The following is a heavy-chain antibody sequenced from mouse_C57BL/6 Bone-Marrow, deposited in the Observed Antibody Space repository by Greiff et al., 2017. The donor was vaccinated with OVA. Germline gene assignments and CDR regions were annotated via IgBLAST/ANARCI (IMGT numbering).Heavy chain of an antibody. CDR1: GFTFSDYG. V-gene: IGHV5-17*01. CDR3: ASRENLTWFAY. J-gene: IGHJ3*01. D-gene: IGHD2-13*01. CDR2: ISSGSSTT. Sequence: EVQLVESGGGLVKPGGSLKLSCAASGFTFSDYGMHWVRQAPEKGLEWVAYISSGSSTTYYADTVKGRFTISRDNAKNTLFLQMTSLRSEDTAMYYCASRENLTWFAYWGQGTLVTVSA.